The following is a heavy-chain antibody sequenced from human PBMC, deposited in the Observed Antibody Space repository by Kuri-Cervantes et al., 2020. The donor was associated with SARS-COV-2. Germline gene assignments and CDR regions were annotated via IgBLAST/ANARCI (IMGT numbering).Heavy chain of an antibody. CDR1: GGSISSYY. J-gene: IGHJ5*02. CDR2: IYYSGST. Sequence: ESLKISCTVSGGSISSYYWSWIRQPPGKGLEWIGYIYYSGSTNYNPSLKSRVTISVDTSKNQFSLKLSSVTAADTAVYYCSRGPPGHCSGGSCHYGLVGWFDPWGQGTLVTVSS. CDR3: SRGPPGHCSGGSCHYGLVGWFDP. V-gene: IGHV4-59*01. D-gene: IGHD2-15*01.